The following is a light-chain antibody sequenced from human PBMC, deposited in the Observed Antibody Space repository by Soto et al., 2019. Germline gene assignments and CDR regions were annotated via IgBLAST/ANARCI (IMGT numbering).Light chain of an antibody. CDR1: QSVSSSS. J-gene: IGKJ1*01. CDR3: QQYGSSPWT. CDR2: GAS. Sequence: EIVLTQAPATLSLSPGERATLSCRAGQSVSSSSLAWYQQKPGQAPRLLIYGASSRATGIPDRFSGSGSGTDFILTISRLEPEDFALYYCQQYGSSPWTFGQGTKV. V-gene: IGKV3-20*01.